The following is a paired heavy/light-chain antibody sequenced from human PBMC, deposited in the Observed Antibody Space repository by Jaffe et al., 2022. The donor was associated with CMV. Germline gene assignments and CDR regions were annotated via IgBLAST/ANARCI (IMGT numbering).Light chain of an antibody. Sequence: DIQMTQSPSSLSASVGDRVTITCRASQSISSYLNWYQQKPGKAPKLLIYAASSLQSGVPSRFSGSGSGTDFTLTISSLQPEDFATYYCQQSYSTPGVTFGPGTKVDIK. CDR2: AAS. V-gene: IGKV1-39*01. CDR3: QQSYSTPGVT. CDR1: QSISSY. J-gene: IGKJ3*01.
Heavy chain of an antibody. Sequence: QVQLVQSGAEVKKPGASVKVSCKASGYTFTSYGISWVRQAPGQGLEWMGWISAYNGNTNYAQKLQGRVTMTTDTSTSTAYMELRSLRSDDTAVYYCARGRGFGGVIVLKYYFDYWGQGTLVTVSS. CDR3: ARGRGFGGVIVLKYYFDY. J-gene: IGHJ4*02. CDR1: GYTFTSYG. D-gene: IGHD3-16*02. CDR2: ISAYNGNT. V-gene: IGHV1-18*01.